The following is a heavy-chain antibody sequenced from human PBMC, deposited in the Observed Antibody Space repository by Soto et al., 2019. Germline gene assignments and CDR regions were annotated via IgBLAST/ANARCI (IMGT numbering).Heavy chain of an antibody. D-gene: IGHD3-16*01. V-gene: IGHV3-23*01. CDR3: AKGLRRLLRTQYYYGLDV. CDR2: ISGSGGNT. Sequence: GGSLRLSCAASGFTFSPYAMTWVRQAPGKGLEWVSSISGSGGNTNYADSVKGRFTVSRDNSKRTLSLQMNSLTEEDTAIYYCAKGLRRLLRTQYYYGLDVWGRGTKVNVS. J-gene: IGHJ6*02. CDR1: GFTFSPYA.